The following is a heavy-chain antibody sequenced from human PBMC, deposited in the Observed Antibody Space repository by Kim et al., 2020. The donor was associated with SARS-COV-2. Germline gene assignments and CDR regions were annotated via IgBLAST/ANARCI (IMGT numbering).Heavy chain of an antibody. CDR2: INHSGST. J-gene: IGHJ3*02. CDR1: GGSFSGYY. Sequence: SETLSLTCAVYGGSFSGYYWSWIRQPPGKGLEWIGEINHSGSTNYNPSLKSRVTISVDTSKNQFSLKLSSVTAADTAVYYCARELRAVGATAFDIWGQGTMVTVSS. D-gene: IGHD1-26*01. CDR3: ARELRAVGATAFDI. V-gene: IGHV4-34*01.